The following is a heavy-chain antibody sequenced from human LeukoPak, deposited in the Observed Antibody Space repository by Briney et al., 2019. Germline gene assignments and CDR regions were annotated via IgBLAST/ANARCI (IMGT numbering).Heavy chain of an antibody. J-gene: IGHJ4*02. CDR1: GFTFSSYE. Sequence: GGSLRLSCAASGFTFSSYEMNWVRQAPGKGLEWVANIKQDGSEKYYVDSVKGRFTISRDNAKNSLYLQMNSLRAEDTAVYYCARVNSVGYCSGGSCYLSYWGQGTLVTVSS. CDR2: IKQDGSEK. CDR3: ARVNSVGYCSGGSCYLSY. V-gene: IGHV3-7*01. D-gene: IGHD2-15*01.